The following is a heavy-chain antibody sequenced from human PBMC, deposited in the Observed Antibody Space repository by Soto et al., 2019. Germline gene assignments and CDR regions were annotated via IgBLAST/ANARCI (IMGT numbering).Heavy chain of an antibody. CDR1: GGSISSGDYY. CDR2: IYYSGST. J-gene: IGHJ4*02. D-gene: IGHD4-4*01. CDR3: ASAVTTREYYFDY. V-gene: IGHV4-30-4*01. Sequence: SETLSLTCTVPGGSISSGDYYWSWIRQPPGKGLEWIGYIYYSGSTYYNPSLKSRVTISVDTSKNQFSLKLSSVTAADTAVYYCASAVTTREYYFDYWGQGTLVTVSS.